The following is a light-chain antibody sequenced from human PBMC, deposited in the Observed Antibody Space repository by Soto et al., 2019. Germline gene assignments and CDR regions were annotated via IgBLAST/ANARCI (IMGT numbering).Light chain of an antibody. J-gene: IGKJ1*01. CDR1: QSVGRNY. CDR2: AAS. CDR3: QQYGTSPWA. Sequence: EIVLTQFPGTLSLSPGERATLSCRASQSVGRNYVAWYQQKPGQAPRVIIYAASNRASGLPDRFSGSGSGSDFTLTSSRLEPEDFAVYYCQQYGTSPWAFGQGTKVEIK. V-gene: IGKV3-20*01.